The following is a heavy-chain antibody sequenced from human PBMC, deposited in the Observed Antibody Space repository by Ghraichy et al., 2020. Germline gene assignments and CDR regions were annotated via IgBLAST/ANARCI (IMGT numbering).Heavy chain of an antibody. CDR3: ARTQEIYAAAYGMDV. D-gene: IGHD3-16*01. CDR2: IKQDGSEK. V-gene: IGHV3-7*03. CDR1: GFTFSSYW. J-gene: IGHJ6*02. Sequence: GGSLRLSCAASGFTFSSYWMSWVRQAPGKGLEWVANIKQDGSEKYYVDSVKGRFTISRDNAKNSLYLQMNSLRAEDTAVYYCARTQEIYAAAYGMDVWGQGTTVTVSS.